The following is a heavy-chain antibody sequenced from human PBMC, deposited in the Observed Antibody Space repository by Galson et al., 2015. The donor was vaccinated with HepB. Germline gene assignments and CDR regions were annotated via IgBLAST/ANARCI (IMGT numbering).Heavy chain of an antibody. V-gene: IGHV3-23*01. CDR2: ISGSGGST. Sequence: SLRLSCAASGFTFSSYAMSWVRQAPGKGLEWVSAISGSGGSTYYADSVKGRFTISRDNSKNTLYLQMSSLRAEDTAVYYCAKDLVFVVAAAGHFDDWGQGTLVTVSS. J-gene: IGHJ4*02. CDR3: AKDLVFVVAAAGHFDD. D-gene: IGHD6-13*01. CDR1: GFTFSSYA.